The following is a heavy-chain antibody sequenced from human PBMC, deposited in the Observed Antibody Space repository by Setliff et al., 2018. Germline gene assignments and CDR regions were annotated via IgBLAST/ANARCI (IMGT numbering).Heavy chain of an antibody. Sequence: KPSETLSLTCAVYGGSFSGKYWSWIRQPPGRGLEWIGEINHSGSTNHNPSLKSLVTISVDTSNNQFSLNLSSVTAADTAMYYCARDYYDSRGSYAFDIWGQGTVVTVSS. CDR1: GGSFSGKY. V-gene: IGHV4-34*01. CDR3: ARDYYDSRGSYAFDI. D-gene: IGHD3-22*01. J-gene: IGHJ3*02. CDR2: INHSGST.